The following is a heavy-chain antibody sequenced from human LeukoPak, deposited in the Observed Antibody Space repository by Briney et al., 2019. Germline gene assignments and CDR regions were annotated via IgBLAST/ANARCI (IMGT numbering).Heavy chain of an antibody. D-gene: IGHD5-18*01. CDR1: GFTFNTYG. CDR2: ISHNGGST. J-gene: IGHJ4*02. V-gene: IGHV3-64*02. CDR3: ARGGLKSYGRYFDL. Sequence: GGSLRLSCAASGFTFNTYGMHWVCQAPGKGLEYVSAISHNGGSTYYADCAKDRFTISRDNSKDALYLQMGSLRPEDTALYYCARGGLKSYGRYFDLWGQGTLVTVSS.